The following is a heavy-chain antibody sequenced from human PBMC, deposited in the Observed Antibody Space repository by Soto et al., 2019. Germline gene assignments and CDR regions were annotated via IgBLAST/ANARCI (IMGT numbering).Heavy chain of an antibody. V-gene: IGHV4-31*03. J-gene: IGHJ4*02. D-gene: IGHD6-19*01. CDR1: GGSITTNGHY. Sequence: QVQLQESGPELVKPSQTLSLTCSVSGGSITTNGHYWTWIRQHTGQGLEWIAYIYYTGNSYLNPSLTSRLSIPVDTSKNQFSLELRSVTAADTAVYYCAREQWGFDSWGLGTLVTVSS. CDR2: IYYTGNS. CDR3: AREQWGFDS.